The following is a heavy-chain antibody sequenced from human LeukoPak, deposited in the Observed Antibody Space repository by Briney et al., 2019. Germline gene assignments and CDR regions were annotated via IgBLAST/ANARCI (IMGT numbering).Heavy chain of an antibody. CDR1: GYTFTSYA. J-gene: IGHJ4*02. CDR3: ASSLRGVIKYYFDY. V-gene: IGHV7-4-1*02. Sequence: ASVKVSCKASGYTFTSYAMNWVRQAPGQGLEWMGWINTNTGNPTYAQGFTGRFVFSLDTSVSTAYLQISSLKAEDTAVYYCASSLRGVIKYYFDYWGQGTLVTVSS. CDR2: INTNTGNP. D-gene: IGHD3-10*01.